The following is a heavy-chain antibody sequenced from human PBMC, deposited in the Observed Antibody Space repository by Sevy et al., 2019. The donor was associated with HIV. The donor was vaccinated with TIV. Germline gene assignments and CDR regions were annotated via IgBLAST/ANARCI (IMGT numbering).Heavy chain of an antibody. J-gene: IGHJ5*02. D-gene: IGHD6-13*01. CDR2: IRRSGGST. Sequence: GGSLRLSCAASGFTFSGYAMSWVRQAPAKGLEWVSVIRRSGGSTYYADSVKGRFTISRDNSKNTLYLQMNSLRADDTAVYYCAKGGSSAPRSWIDPWGQGTLVTVSS. CDR3: AKGGSSAPRSWIDP. V-gene: IGHV3-23*01. CDR1: GFTFSGYA.